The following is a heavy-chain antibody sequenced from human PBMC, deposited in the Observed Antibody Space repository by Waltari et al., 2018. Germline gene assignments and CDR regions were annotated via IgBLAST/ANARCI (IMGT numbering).Heavy chain of an antibody. V-gene: IGHV1-18*01. D-gene: IGHD3-22*01. CDR3: ARDPETYYYDSSGYYFRAFDI. CDR2: ISAYNGNT. Sequence: QVQLVQSGAEVKKPGASVKVSCKASGYTFTSYGISWVRQAPGQGLEWMGWISAYNGNTNYAQKLQGRVTMTTDTSMSTAYMELRSLRSDDTAVYYCARDPETYYYDSSGYYFRAFDIWGQGTMVTVSS. J-gene: IGHJ3*02. CDR1: GYTFTSYG.